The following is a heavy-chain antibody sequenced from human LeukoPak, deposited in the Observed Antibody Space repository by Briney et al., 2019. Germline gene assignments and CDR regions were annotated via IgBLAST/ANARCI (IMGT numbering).Heavy chain of an antibody. Sequence: GGSLRLSCAASGFTFTNYWMSWVRQAPGKGLEWVANIKQDGSERYYVDSVKGRFTISRDNAKNSLYLQMNSLRAEDTAVYYCASGIELWLFDYWGQGTLVTVSS. V-gene: IGHV3-7*01. CDR3: ASGIELWLFDY. D-gene: IGHD5-18*01. J-gene: IGHJ4*02. CDR2: IKQDGSER. CDR1: GFTFTNYW.